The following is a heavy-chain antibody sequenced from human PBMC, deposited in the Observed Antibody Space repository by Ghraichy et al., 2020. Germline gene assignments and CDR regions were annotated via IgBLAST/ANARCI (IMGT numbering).Heavy chain of an antibody. D-gene: IGHD3-16*01. Sequence: SQTLSLTCTVSGGSISSYYWSWIRQPPGKGLEWIGYIYYTGSTNYNPSPKSRVTMSVDTSKNQLSLHLTSVTAADTAVYYCARDGRGRGMSFDIWVHGTVVTVSA. CDR2: IYYTGST. V-gene: IGHV4-59*01. CDR3: ARDGRGRGMSFDI. CDR1: GGSISSYY. J-gene: IGHJ3*02.